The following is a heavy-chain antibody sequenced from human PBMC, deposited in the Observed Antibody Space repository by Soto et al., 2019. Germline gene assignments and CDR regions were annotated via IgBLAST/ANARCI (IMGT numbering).Heavy chain of an antibody. CDR2: IYYRGST. J-gene: IGHJ6*02. CDR3: ARDRPRYGMDV. CDR1: GGSISSGAYY. D-gene: IGHD6-6*01. Sequence: QVQLQESGPGLVKPSQTLSLTCSVSGGSISSGAYYWSWIRQHPGKGLEWIGYIYYRGSTYYHPSLKSRVTISADTSKNHFSLNVNSVTAADTAVYYCARDRPRYGMDVWGQGTTVTVSS. V-gene: IGHV4-31*03.